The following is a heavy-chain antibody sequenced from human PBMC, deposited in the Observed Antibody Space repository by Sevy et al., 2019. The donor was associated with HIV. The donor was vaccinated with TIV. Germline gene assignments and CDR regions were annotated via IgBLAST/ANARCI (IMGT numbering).Heavy chain of an antibody. CDR2: ISYDGSNK. CDR3: AKDVSSSWYEGPFDY. Sequence: GGSLRLSCAASGFTFSSYGMHWVRQAPGKGLEWVAVISYDGSNKYYADSVKGRFNISRDNSKYTSYLQMNSLRAEETAVYYCAKDVSSSWYEGPFDYWGQGTLVTVSS. D-gene: IGHD6-13*01. CDR1: GFTFSSYG. V-gene: IGHV3-30*18. J-gene: IGHJ4*02.